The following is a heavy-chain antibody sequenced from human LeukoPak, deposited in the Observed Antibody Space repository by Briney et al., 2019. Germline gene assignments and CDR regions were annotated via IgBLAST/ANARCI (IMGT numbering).Heavy chain of an antibody. Sequence: GASVKVSCKASGYTFTSFYVHWVRQAPGQGLEWMGIIKPSGGSTSYAQRFQGRVTMTRDTSTSTVYMELSSLRSDDTAVYFCARGVGSSSWYYYYGMDVWGQGTTVTVSS. V-gene: IGHV1-46*01. J-gene: IGHJ6*02. CDR2: IKPSGGST. D-gene: IGHD6-13*01. CDR1: GYTFTSFY. CDR3: ARGVGSSSWYYYYGMDV.